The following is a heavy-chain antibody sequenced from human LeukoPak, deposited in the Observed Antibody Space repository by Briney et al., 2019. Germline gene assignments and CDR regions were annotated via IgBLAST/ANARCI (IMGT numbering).Heavy chain of an antibody. Sequence: PSETLSLTCAVYGGSFSGYYWSWIRQPPGKGLEWIGEINHSGSTNCNPSLKSRVTISVDTSKNQFSLKLSSVTAADTAVYYCARQQWLPNWYFDLWGRGTLVTVSS. CDR2: INHSGST. D-gene: IGHD6-19*01. CDR1: GGSFSGYY. J-gene: IGHJ2*01. CDR3: ARQQWLPNWYFDL. V-gene: IGHV4-34*01.